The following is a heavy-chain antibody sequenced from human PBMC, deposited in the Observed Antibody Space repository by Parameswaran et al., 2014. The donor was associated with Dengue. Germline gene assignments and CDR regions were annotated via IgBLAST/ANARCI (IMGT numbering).Heavy chain of an antibody. V-gene: IGHV3-23*01. CDR2: ISGSGGST. CDR3: AKGLRFGLQLGFDY. J-gene: IGHJ4*02. Sequence: VRQAPGKGLEWVSAISGSGGSTYYADSVKGRFTISRDNSKNTLYLQMNSLRAEDTAVYYCAKGLRFGLQLGFDYWGQGTLVTVSS. D-gene: IGHD5-24*01.